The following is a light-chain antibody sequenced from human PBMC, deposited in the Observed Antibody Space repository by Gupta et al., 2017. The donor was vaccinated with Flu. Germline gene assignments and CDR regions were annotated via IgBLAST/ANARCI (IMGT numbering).Light chain of an antibody. Sequence: NFMLTQPHSVSESPGKTVTISCTRSSGSLASNYVQWYQQRPGSSPTTVIYDDNERPSGVPYRFSGSIDSSSNAASLTISGLKTEDEADYYCQSYDNDNWVFGGGTKLTVL. CDR1: SGSLASNY. CDR3: QSYDNDNWV. V-gene: IGLV6-57*01. J-gene: IGLJ3*02. CDR2: DDN.